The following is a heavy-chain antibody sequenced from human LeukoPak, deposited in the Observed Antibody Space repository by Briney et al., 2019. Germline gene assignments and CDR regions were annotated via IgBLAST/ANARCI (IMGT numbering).Heavy chain of an antibody. V-gene: IGHV3-74*01. D-gene: IGHD1-26*01. J-gene: IGHJ4*02. CDR1: AFTFNTYW. Sequence: GGSLRLSCAASAFTFNTYWMHWVRQVPGRGLEWVSRINGDESSTNYADSVKGRFTISRDNAKDTLYLHMNSLTAEDTAVYYCARGAKWAYYFDYWGQGTRVTVSS. CDR3: ARGAKWAYYFDY. CDR2: INGDESST.